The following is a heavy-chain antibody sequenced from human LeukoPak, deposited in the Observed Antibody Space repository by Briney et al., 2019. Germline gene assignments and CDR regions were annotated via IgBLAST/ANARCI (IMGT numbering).Heavy chain of an antibody. D-gene: IGHD3-16*02. V-gene: IGHV4-38-2*02. CDR1: GYSISSGYY. CDR2: IYHSGST. J-gene: IGHJ5*02. Sequence: PSETLSLTCTVSGYSISSGYYWGWIRQPPGKGLEWIGSIYHSGSTYYNPSLKSRVTISVDTSKNQFSLKLSSVTAADTAVYYCARHYDYVWGSYRPPDTWGQGTLVTVPS. CDR3: ARHYDYVWGSYRPPDT.